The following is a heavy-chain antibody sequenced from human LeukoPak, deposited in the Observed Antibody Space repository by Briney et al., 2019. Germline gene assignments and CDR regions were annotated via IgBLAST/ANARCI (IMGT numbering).Heavy chain of an antibody. D-gene: IGHD6-19*01. Sequence: GGSLRLSCAASGFTFRSYVMSWVRQTPGKGLERVSGIGGSGDNTYYADSVKGRYTISRDNSKNTVYLQMNSLRAEDTALYYCAKEGHSSGWLTFDSWGQGTLVTVSS. CDR3: AKEGHSSGWLTFDS. CDR2: IGGSGDNT. J-gene: IGHJ4*02. V-gene: IGHV3-23*01. CDR1: GFTFRSYV.